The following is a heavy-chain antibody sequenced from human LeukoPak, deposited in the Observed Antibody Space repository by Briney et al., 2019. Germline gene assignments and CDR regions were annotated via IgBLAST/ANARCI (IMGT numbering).Heavy chain of an antibody. CDR3: ARGGYDSTTYYYMDV. V-gene: IGHV1-46*01. J-gene: IGHJ6*03. CDR1: GYTFTSYY. CDR2: INPSGGST. Sequence: ASVKVFCKASGYTFTSYYMHWVRQAPGQGLEWMGIINPSGGSTSYAQKFQGRVTMTRDTSTSTVYMELSSLRSEDTAVYYCARGGYDSTTYYYMDVWGKGTTVTVSS. D-gene: IGHD5-12*01.